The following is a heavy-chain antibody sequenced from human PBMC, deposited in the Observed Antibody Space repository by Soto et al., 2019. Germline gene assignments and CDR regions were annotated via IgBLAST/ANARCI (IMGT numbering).Heavy chain of an antibody. CDR2: INPNSGGT. V-gene: IGHV1-2*02. J-gene: IGHJ6*02. D-gene: IGHD2-21*01. CDR1: GYNFTAYY. Sequence: QVHLVQSGAEVKKPGASVKVSCKASGYNFTAYYMHWVRQAPGQGLEWMGSINPNSGGTNYVQKFQGRVTMTRDTSISTAYMELSGLRSDDTAVYYCARDLSSSQFPVIDFYYGMDVWGQGTTVTVSS. CDR3: ARDLSSSQFPVIDFYYGMDV.